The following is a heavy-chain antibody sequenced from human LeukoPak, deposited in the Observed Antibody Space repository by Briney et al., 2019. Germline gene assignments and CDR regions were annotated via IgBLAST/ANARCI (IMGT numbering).Heavy chain of an antibody. Sequence: RTGGSLRLSCVASGFTFDEYATHWVRQAPGKGLQWVSLIRWDGGSTNYADSVKGRFTISRDNSKNSLYLQMNSLRVEDTALYYCAKDNGRYTYGLSSVDVWGQGTTVTVSS. J-gene: IGHJ6*02. V-gene: IGHV3-43D*03. CDR3: AKDNGRYTYGLSSVDV. CDR2: IRWDGGST. D-gene: IGHD5-18*01. CDR1: GFTFDEYA.